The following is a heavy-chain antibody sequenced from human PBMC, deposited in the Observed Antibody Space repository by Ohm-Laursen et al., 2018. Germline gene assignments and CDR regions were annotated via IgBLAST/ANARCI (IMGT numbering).Heavy chain of an antibody. Sequence: ASVKVSCKASGYTFTSYGISWVRQAPGQGLEWMGWISAYNGNTNYAQKLQGRVTMTTDTSTSTAYMELRSLRSDDTAVYYCARVDERSSGWYHFDYWGQGTLVTVSS. V-gene: IGHV1-18*01. D-gene: IGHD6-19*01. CDR3: ARVDERSSGWYHFDY. J-gene: IGHJ4*02. CDR1: GYTFTSYG. CDR2: ISAYNGNT.